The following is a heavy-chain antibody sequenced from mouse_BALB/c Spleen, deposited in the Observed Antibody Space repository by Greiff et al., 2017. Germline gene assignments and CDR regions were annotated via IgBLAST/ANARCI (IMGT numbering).Heavy chain of an antibody. CDR1: GFTFSSYA. CDR3: ARDGNKTAWFAY. J-gene: IGHJ3*01. Sequence: EVKLMESGGGLVKPGGSLKLSCAASGFTFSSYAMSWVRQSPEKRLEWVAEISSGGSYTYYPDTVTGRFTISRDNAKNTLYLEMSSLRSEDTAMYYCARDGNKTAWFAYWGQGTLVTVSA. CDR2: ISSGGSYT. D-gene: IGHD2-1*01. V-gene: IGHV5-9-4*01.